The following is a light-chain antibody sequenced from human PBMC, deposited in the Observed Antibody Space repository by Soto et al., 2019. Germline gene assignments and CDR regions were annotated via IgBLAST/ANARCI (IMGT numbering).Light chain of an antibody. Sequence: QGSLTQPRSVSGSRGQSVTISCTGTGNDVGAYNYVSWYQQHPGRPPKLMIYDVARWPSGVPDRFFGSKSGNTASLTISGLQAEDEADYFRCSYAGGYTYLFGTGTKVTVL. J-gene: IGLJ1*01. CDR3: CSYAGGYTYL. CDR1: GNDVGAYNY. CDR2: DVA. V-gene: IGLV2-11*01.